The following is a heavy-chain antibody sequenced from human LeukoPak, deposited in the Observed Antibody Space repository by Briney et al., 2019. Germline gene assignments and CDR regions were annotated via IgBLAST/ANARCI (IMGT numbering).Heavy chain of an antibody. D-gene: IGHD2-2*01. CDR3: ARVGSSTSCFMCGLPV. CDR2: IIPIFGTA. CDR1: GGTFSSYA. Sequence: SVKVSCKASGGTFSSYAINWVRQAPGQGLEWMGGIIPIFGTANYAQKSQGRVTITADESTSTAYMELSSLRSEDTAVYYCARVGSSTSCFMCGLPVWGQGTTVTVSS. V-gene: IGHV1-69*01. J-gene: IGHJ6*02.